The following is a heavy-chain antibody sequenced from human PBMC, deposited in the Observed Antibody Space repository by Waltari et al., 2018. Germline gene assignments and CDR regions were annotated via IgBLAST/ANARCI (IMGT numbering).Heavy chain of an antibody. J-gene: IGHJ5*02. CDR3: ARLHYDYIWGSYRWNWFDP. V-gene: IGHV4-30-4*08. CDR1: GGSISSGDYY. CDR2: IYYSGST. D-gene: IGHD3-16*02. Sequence: QVQLQESGPGLVKPSQTLSLTCTVSGGSISSGDYYWSWIRQPPGKGLEWIGYIYYSGSTYSNPSLKSRVTISVDTSKNQFSLKLSSVTAADTAVYYCARLHYDYIWGSYRWNWFDPWGQGTLVTVSS.